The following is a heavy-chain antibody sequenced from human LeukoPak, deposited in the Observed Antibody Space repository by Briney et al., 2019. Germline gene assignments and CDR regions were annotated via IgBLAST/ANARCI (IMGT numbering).Heavy chain of an antibody. J-gene: IGHJ6*02. V-gene: IGHV4-34*01. Sequence: GSLRLSCAASGFTFSNAWMSWVRQAPGKGLEWIGEINHSGSTNYNPSLKSRVTISVDTSKNQFSLKLSSVTAADTAVYYCARGYLRGSTTMDVWGQGTTVTVSS. CDR3: ARGYLRGSTTMDV. CDR1: GFTFSNAW. D-gene: IGHD2-2*01. CDR2: INHSGST.